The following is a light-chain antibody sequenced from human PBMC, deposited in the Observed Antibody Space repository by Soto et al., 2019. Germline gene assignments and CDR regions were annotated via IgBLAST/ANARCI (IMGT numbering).Light chain of an antibody. V-gene: IGKV1-8*01. CDR1: QGISSY. Sequence: AIQMTQSPSSFSASIGDRVTITCRASQGISSYLAWYQQKPGKAPKLLIYAASTLQSGVPSRFSGSGSGTDFTLTISCLQSEDIATYYCQQYYNYPPFTFGPGTKVDIK. CDR3: QQYYNYPPFT. J-gene: IGKJ3*01. CDR2: AAS.